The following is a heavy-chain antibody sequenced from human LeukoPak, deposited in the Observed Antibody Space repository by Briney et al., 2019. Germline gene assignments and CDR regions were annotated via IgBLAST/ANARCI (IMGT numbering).Heavy chain of an antibody. D-gene: IGHD6-19*01. Sequence: ASVKVSCKASGGTFSSYAISWVRQAPGQGLEWMGGIIPIFGTANYAQKFQGRVTMTEDTSTDTAYMELSSLRSEDTAVYYCATEASSGWGLPFDYWGQGTLVTVSS. CDR2: IIPIFGTA. J-gene: IGHJ4*01. V-gene: IGHV1-69*06. CDR1: GGTFSSYA. CDR3: ATEASSGWGLPFDY.